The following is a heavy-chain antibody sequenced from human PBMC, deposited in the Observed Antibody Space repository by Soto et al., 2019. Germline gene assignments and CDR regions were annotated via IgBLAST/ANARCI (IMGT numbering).Heavy chain of an antibody. CDR1: AYTFAYYG. V-gene: IGHV1-18*01. CDR2: ISGYSGNT. Sequence: QVQLVQSGAEVKKPGASVEVSCKTSAYTFAYYGISWVRQAPGQGLEWMGWISGYSGNTDYAQKFQGRVFMTTDTSTSAAYMELRSLTSDDTAVYYCARITDQYTSRYYQYAMDVWGQGTTVTVSS. J-gene: IGHJ6*02. CDR3: ARITDQYTSRYYQYAMDV. D-gene: IGHD6-13*01.